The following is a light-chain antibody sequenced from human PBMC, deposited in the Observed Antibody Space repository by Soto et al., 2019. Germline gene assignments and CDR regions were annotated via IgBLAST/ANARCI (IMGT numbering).Light chain of an antibody. V-gene: IGKV3-11*01. Sequence: EFDLTQSPATLSLSPGERATLSCRASQSVNSYLAWYQQKPGQAPRLLIYDASNRATGVPARFSGSGSGTDFTLTISSLEPEDFAVYYCQQRTNWLMYTFGQGTKLEIK. J-gene: IGKJ2*01. CDR3: QQRTNWLMYT. CDR2: DAS. CDR1: QSVNSY.